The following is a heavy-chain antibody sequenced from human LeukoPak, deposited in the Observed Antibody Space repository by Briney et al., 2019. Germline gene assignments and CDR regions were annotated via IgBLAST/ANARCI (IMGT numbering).Heavy chain of an antibody. CDR1: GGSISSGTYY. D-gene: IGHD5-18*01. J-gene: IGHJ4*02. CDR3: ARVGYSYGYPIRY. V-gene: IGHV4-61*02. CDR2: IYTSGYT. Sequence: SQTLSLTCSVSGGSISSGTYYWTWIRQPAGKGLEWIGRIYTSGYTKYNPSLKSRVTISVDTSKNQFSLKLSSVTAADTAVYYCARVGYSYGYPIRYWGQGTLVTVSS.